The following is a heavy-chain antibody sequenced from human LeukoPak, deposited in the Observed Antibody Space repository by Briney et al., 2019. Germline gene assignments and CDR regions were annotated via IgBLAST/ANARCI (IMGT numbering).Heavy chain of an antibody. CDR2: ISSSSSYT. CDR3: ARVIGGIRYFDWYNWFDP. D-gene: IGHD3-9*01. J-gene: IGHJ5*02. V-gene: IGHV3-11*05. Sequence: PGGSLRLSCAASGFTFSDYYMSWIGQAPGKGLERVSYISSSSSYTNSADSVKGRFTISRDNAKNSLYLQMNSLRAEDTAVYYCARVIGGIRYFDWYNWFDPWGQGTLVTVSS. CDR1: GFTFSDYY.